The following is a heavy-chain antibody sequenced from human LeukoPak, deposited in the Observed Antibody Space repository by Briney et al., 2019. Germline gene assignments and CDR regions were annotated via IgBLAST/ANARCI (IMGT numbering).Heavy chain of an antibody. V-gene: IGHV3-7*01. CDR3: ARGRYCSGGSCYFDY. CDR2: IKQDGSEK. J-gene: IGHJ4*02. CDR1: GFTFSSYR. D-gene: IGHD2-15*01. Sequence: QSGGSLRLSCAASGFTFSSYRMSWVRQAPGKGLEWVANIKQDGSEKYYVDSVKGRFTISRDNAKNSLYLQMNSLRAEDTAVYYCARGRYCSGGSCYFDYWGQGTLVTVSS.